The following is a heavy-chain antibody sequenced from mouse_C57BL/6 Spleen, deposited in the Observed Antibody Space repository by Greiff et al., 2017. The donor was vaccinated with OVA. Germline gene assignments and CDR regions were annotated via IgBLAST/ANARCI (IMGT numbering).Heavy chain of an antibody. V-gene: IGHV1-82*01. D-gene: IGHD1-2*01. CDR3: AMDYYGLYAMDY. CDR2: IYPGDGDT. J-gene: IGHJ4*01. CDR1: GYAFSSSW. Sequence: VKLVESGPELVKPGASVKISCKASGYAFSSSWMNWVKQRPGKGLEWIGRIYPGDGDTNYNGKFKGKATMTADKSSSTAYMQLSSLTSEDSAVYFCAMDYYGLYAMDYWGQGTSVTVSS.